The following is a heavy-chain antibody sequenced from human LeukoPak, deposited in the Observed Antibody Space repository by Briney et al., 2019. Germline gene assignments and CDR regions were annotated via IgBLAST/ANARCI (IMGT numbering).Heavy chain of an antibody. J-gene: IGHJ4*02. CDR2: IYYSGST. CDR1: GGSISSYY. D-gene: IGHD6-6*01. V-gene: IGHV4-59*01. CDR3: ARGYYSSSSPGY. Sequence: PSETLSRTCTVSGGSISSYYWSWIRQPPGKGLEWIGYIYYSGSTNYNPSLKSRVTISVDTSKNQFSLKLSSVTAADTAVYYCARGYYSSSSPGYWGQGTLVTVSS.